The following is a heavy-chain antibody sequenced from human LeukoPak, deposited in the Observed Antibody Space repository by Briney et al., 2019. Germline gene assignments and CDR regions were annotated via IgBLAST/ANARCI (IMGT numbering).Heavy chain of an antibody. Sequence: GASVKVSCKASGYTFTSYGISWVRQAPGQGLEWMGWISAYNGNTNYAQKLQGRVTMTTDTSTSTAYMELRSLRSDDTAVYYCARAKQRGEQWLGGGYWGQGTLVTVSS. J-gene: IGHJ4*02. CDR1: GYTFTSYG. CDR2: ISAYNGNT. CDR3: ARAKQRGEQWLGGGY. V-gene: IGHV1-18*01. D-gene: IGHD6-19*01.